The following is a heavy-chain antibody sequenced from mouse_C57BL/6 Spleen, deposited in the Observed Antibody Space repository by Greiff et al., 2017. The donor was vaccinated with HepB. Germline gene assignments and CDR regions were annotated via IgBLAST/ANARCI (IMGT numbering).Heavy chain of an antibody. CDR3: VRHEDDTFAY. CDR1: GFSFNTYA. CDR2: IRSKSNNYAT. J-gene: IGHJ3*01. V-gene: IGHV10-1*01. Sequence: EVQLVESGGGLVQPKGSLKLSCAASGFSFNTYAMNWVRQAPGKGLEWVARIRSKSNNYATYYADSVKDRFTISRDDSESMLYLQMNNLKTEDTAMYYCVRHEDDTFAYWGQGTLVTVSA.